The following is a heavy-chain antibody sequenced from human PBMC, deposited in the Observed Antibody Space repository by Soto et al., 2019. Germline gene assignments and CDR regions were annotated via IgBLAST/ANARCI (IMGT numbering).Heavy chain of an antibody. CDR3: ALDLNPCYGPGSLHGFFDY. V-gene: IGHV1-2*02. CDR2: INPKNGDT. Sequence: ASVKVSCKASGYTFIDHYVHWMRQAPGQGLEGMGWINPKNGDTKYAQKFQGRVTMTRNTTISTHYVELSRLRSDDTAVYYFALDLNPCYGPGSLHGFFDYWGQGTLVTVS. J-gene: IGHJ4*02. D-gene: IGHD3-10*01. CDR1: GYTFIDHY.